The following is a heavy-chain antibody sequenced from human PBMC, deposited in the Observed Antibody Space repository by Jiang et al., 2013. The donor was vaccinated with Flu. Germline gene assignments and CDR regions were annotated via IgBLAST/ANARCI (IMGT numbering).Heavy chain of an antibody. D-gene: IGHD5-12*01. V-gene: IGHV3-30*02. CDR2: IRYDGSNK. Sequence: LVESGGGVVQPGGSLRLSCAASGFTFSTYGMHWVRQAPGKGLEWVAFIRYDGSNKYYADSVKGRFTISRDNSKNTLYLQMSSLRPEDTAVYYCAKGIIKVATPGRGFDYWGQGTLVTVSS. J-gene: IGHJ4*02. CDR3: AKGIIKVATPGRGFDY. CDR1: GFTFSTYG.